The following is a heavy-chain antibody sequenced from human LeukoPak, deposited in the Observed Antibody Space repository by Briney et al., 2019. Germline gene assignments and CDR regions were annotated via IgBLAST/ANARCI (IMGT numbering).Heavy chain of an antibody. CDR1: GFTFSSYG. Sequence: TGGSLRFSCAASGFTFSSYGMHWVRQAPGKGLEGVTFIRYDGSNKYHADSVKGRFTISRDNSKNTMYLQMNSLRAEDTAVYYCAKDSADMVRGVTSFDYWGQGTLVTVSS. J-gene: IGHJ4*02. D-gene: IGHD3-10*01. CDR2: IRYDGSNK. CDR3: AKDSADMVRGVTSFDY. V-gene: IGHV3-30*02.